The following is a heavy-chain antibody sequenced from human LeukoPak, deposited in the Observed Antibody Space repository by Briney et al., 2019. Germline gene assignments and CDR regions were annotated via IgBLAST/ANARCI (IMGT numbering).Heavy chain of an antibody. Sequence: GASVKVSCKASGYTFTGYYMHWVRQAPGQGLEWMGWINPNSGGTNYAQKFQGRVTMTRDTSISTAYMELSRLRSDDTAVYYCARSASYSSSPSWFDPWGQGTLVTVSS. CDR1: GYTFTGYY. D-gene: IGHD6-6*01. CDR2: INPNSGGT. CDR3: ARSASYSSSPSWFDP. V-gene: IGHV1-2*02. J-gene: IGHJ5*02.